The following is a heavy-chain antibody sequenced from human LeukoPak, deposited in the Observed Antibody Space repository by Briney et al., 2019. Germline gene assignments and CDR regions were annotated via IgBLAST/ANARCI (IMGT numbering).Heavy chain of an antibody. CDR2: ISSSGGTT. CDR3: AKGGPTGSNYFDF. Sequence: AGGSLRLSCAASGFTFSDYYMSWIRQAPGKGLEWVSYISSSGGTTHYADSVKGRFTTSGDNAKNSLYLQMNSLRADDTAVYYCAKGGPTGSNYFDFWGQGTLVTVSS. CDR1: GFTFSDYY. D-gene: IGHD1-26*01. J-gene: IGHJ4*02. V-gene: IGHV3-11*01.